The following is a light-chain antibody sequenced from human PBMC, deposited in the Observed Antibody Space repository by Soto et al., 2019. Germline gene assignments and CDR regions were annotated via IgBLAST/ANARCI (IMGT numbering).Light chain of an antibody. CDR1: QSVSSSY. V-gene: IGKV3-20*01. CDR3: QQYGTSPGT. J-gene: IGKJ1*01. Sequence: EIVLTQSPGTLSLSPGERATLSCRASQSVSSSYLAWYQQKPGRAPRLLIYGASSRATGIPDRFSGIXSGXDXXXXISRLEPEDFAVYYCQQYGTSPGTFGQGTKVEIK. CDR2: GAS.